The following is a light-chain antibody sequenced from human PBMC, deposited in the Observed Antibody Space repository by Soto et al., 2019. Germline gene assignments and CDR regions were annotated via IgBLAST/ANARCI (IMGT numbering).Light chain of an antibody. CDR1: SSDVGAYNY. CDR2: DVS. J-gene: IGLJ1*01. Sequence: QSVLTQPASVSGSPGQSIAISCTGTSSDVGAYNYVSWYQQHPGKAPKLMIYDVSNRPSGVSNRFSGSTSGNTASLTISGLQAEDEADYYCNSYTTSSTYVFGTGTKVTVL. V-gene: IGLV2-14*03. CDR3: NSYTTSSTYV.